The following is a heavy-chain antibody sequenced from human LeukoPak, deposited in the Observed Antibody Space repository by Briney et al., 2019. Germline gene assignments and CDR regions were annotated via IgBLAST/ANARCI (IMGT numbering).Heavy chain of an antibody. CDR1: GFTVSSNY. CDR3: ARSYSSSWLVDY. CDR2: IYSGGST. Sequence: HPGGSLRLSCAASGFTVSSNYMGWVRQAPGKGLEWVSVIYSGGSTYYADSVKGRFTISRDNSKNTLYLQMNSLSAEDTAVYYCARSYSSSWLVDYWGQGTLVTVSS. J-gene: IGHJ4*02. V-gene: IGHV3-66*01. D-gene: IGHD6-13*01.